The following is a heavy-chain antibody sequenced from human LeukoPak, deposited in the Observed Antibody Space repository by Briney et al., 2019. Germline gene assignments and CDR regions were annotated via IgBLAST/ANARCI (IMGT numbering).Heavy chain of an antibody. CDR3: ARPDYSNYYYYYGMDV. V-gene: IGHV3-53*04. J-gene: IGHJ6*02. CDR1: GFTVSSNY. CDR2: IYSGGST. D-gene: IGHD4-4*01. Sequence: GGSLRLSCAASGFTVSSNYMSWVRQAPGKGLEWLSVIYSGGSTYYADSVKGRFTISRHNSKNTLYLQMNSLRAEDTAVYYCARPDYSNYYYYYGMDVWGQGTTVTVSS.